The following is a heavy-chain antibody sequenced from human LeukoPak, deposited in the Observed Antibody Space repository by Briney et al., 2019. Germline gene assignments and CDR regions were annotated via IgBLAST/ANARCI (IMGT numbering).Heavy chain of an antibody. CDR3: ARGFRSVTTWGYFDY. J-gene: IGHJ4*02. CDR2: IYSGGGT. V-gene: IGHV3-66*01. Sequence: SGGSLRLSCAASGFTVSTNYMSWVRQAPGKGLEWVSLIYSGGGTYYADSVKGRFTISRDNSRNTLSLQMNSLRVDDTVVYYCARGFRSVTTWGYFDYWGQGALVTVSS. D-gene: IGHD4-17*01. CDR1: GFTVSTNY.